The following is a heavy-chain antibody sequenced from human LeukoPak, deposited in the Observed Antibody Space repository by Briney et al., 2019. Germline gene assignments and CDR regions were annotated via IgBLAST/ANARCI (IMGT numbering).Heavy chain of an antibody. D-gene: IGHD5-18*01. Sequence: KPSETLSLTCTVSGGSISSSSSYYWGWIRQPPGKGLEWIGSIYYSGSTYYNPSLKSRVTISVDTSKNQFSLKLSSVTAADTAVYYCAKTIQLWFYDAFDIWGQGTMVTVSS. V-gene: IGHV4-39*01. CDR1: GGSISSSSSYY. CDR3: AKTIQLWFYDAFDI. J-gene: IGHJ3*02. CDR2: IYYSGST.